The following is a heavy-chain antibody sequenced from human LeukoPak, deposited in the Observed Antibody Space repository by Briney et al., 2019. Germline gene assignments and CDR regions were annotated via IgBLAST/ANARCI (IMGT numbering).Heavy chain of an antibody. CDR2: IYYSGST. CDR3: AREMCGGDCAWFDP. CDR1: GGSISSGDYY. Sequence: PSETLSLTCTVSGGSISSGDYYWSWIRQPPGKGLEWIGYIYYSGSTYYNPSLKSRITISVDTSKNQFSLKLSSVTAADTAVYYCAREMCGGDCAWFDPWGQGTLVTVSS. J-gene: IGHJ5*02. V-gene: IGHV4-30-4*08. D-gene: IGHD2-21*02.